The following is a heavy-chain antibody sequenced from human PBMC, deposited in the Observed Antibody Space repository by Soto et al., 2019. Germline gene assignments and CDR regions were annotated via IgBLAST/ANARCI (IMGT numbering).Heavy chain of an antibody. D-gene: IGHD3-16*01. CDR1: GFTFRDYY. CDR3: ARRHLGDLDV. CDR2: ISSSGNSI. V-gene: IGHV3-11*01. Sequence: QVQLAESGGGLVKPGGSLRLSCAASGFTFRDYYMSWIRQAPGKGLEWVSFISSSGNSIYQADSVKGRFTISRDNAKNSLYLQMNNLKAEDTAVYYCARRHLGDLDVWGKGTTVTVSS. J-gene: IGHJ6*04.